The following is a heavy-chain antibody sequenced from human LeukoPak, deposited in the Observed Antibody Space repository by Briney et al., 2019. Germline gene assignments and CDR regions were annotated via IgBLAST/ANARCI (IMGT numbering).Heavy chain of an antibody. Sequence: GSLRLSCAASGFTFSSYWMSWVRQAPGKGLEWVANIKQDGSEKYYADSVKGRFTISRDNSKNTLYLQMNSLRAEDTAVYYCARDSPYSYGLNYYYYYYMDVWGKGTTVTVSS. CDR3: ARDSPYSYGLNYYYYYYMDV. J-gene: IGHJ6*03. CDR2: IKQDGSEK. CDR1: GFTFSSYW. D-gene: IGHD5-18*01. V-gene: IGHV3-7*01.